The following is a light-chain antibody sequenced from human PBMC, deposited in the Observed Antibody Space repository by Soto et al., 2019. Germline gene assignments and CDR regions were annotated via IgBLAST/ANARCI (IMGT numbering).Light chain of an antibody. V-gene: IGKV3-20*01. Sequence: EIVLTQSPGTLSLSPGERATLSCRASQSVSSSYLAWYQQKPGQAPRLLIYGASSRATGIPDRFSGSGSGTDFTLTISRLEPEDFAVYYCQQHGSAPPWTFGPGTKVDIK. CDR2: GAS. CDR1: QSVSSSY. J-gene: IGKJ1*01. CDR3: QQHGSAPPWT.